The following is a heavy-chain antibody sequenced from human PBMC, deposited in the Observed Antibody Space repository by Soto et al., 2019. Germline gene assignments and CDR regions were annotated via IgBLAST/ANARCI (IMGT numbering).Heavy chain of an antibody. J-gene: IGHJ4*02. V-gene: IGHV4-34*01. CDR1: GESFSGHI. CDR2: INHSGSA. D-gene: IGHD6-19*01. Sequence: QVQLQQSGAGLLKPSETLSLTCAVYGESFSGHIWTWIRQTPGKGLQWIGQINHSGSASYNPSLKGRVTTSVHTSNSQFSLELSSVTAADTAVYYCARGLITGSHYSGGWYYFDSWGQGTQVTVSS. CDR3: ARGLITGSHYSGGWYYFDS.